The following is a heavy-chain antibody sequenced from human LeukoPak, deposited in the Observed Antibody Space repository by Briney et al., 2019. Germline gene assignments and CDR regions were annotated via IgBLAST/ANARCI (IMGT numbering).Heavy chain of an antibody. J-gene: IGHJ4*02. V-gene: IGHV3-30-3*01. CDR2: IPYDGSNK. CDR1: GFTFSSHA. CDR3: ARASGSYWAGIGY. D-gene: IGHD1-26*01. Sequence: GGSLRLSCAAAGFTFSSHAMHWVSHAPGKGLEWVAAIPYDGSNKYYADSVKGRFTISRDNSKNTLYMQMNSLRAEDTAVYYCARASGSYWAGIGYWGQGSLVTVSS.